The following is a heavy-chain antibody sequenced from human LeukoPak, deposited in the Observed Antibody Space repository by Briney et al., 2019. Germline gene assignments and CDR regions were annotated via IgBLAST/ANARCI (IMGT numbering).Heavy chain of an antibody. Sequence: SETLSLTCAVYGGSFSGYYWSWIRQPPGKGLEWIGEINHSGSIKRNPSLKSRVTISVDTSKNQFSLKLSPVTAADTAVYYCARVGVDDSGNIIKYFFDYWGQGTLVTVSS. J-gene: IGHJ4*02. CDR1: GGSFSGYY. CDR2: INHSGSI. CDR3: ARVGVDDSGNIIKYFFDY. V-gene: IGHV4-34*01. D-gene: IGHD4-23*01.